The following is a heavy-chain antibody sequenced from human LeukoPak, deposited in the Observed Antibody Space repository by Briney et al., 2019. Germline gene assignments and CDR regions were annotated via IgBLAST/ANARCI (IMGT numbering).Heavy chain of an antibody. CDR3: ARDLSSDLYHFDY. J-gene: IGHJ4*02. D-gene: IGHD3-16*01. V-gene: IGHV1-2*02. CDR1: GYTFTGYY. CDR2: INPNRGGT. Sequence: ASVKVSCKASGYTFTGYYMHWVRQAPGQGLEWMGWINPNRGGTNYAQRFQGRVTMTRDTSISTAYMELSRLRSDDTAVYYCARDLSSDLYHFDYWGQGTLVTVSS.